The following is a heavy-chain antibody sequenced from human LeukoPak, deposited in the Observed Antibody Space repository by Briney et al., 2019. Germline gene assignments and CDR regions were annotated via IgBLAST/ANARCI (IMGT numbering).Heavy chain of an antibody. CDR2: ISSSSSTI. CDR1: GFTFSSYS. CDR3: ASDTYYGSGSHHPRRFDY. D-gene: IGHD3-10*01. V-gene: IGHV3-48*04. J-gene: IGHJ4*02. Sequence: GGSLRLSCAASGFTFSSYSMNWVRQAPGKGLEWVSYISSSSSTIYYADSVKGRVTISRDNAKNSLYLQMNSLRAEDTALYYCASDTYYGSGSHHPRRFDYWGQGTLVTVSS.